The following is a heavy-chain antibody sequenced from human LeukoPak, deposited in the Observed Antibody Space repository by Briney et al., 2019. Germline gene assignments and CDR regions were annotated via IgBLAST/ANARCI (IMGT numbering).Heavy chain of an antibody. CDR1: GFTFSSYG. CDR3: AKDGYRYSSSWWQFDY. D-gene: IGHD6-13*01. V-gene: IGHV3-30*02. CDR2: IRYDGSNK. J-gene: IGHJ4*02. Sequence: PGGSLRLSCAASGFTFSSYGMHWVRQAPCKGLEWVAFIRYDGSNKYYADSVKGRFTISRDNSKNTLYLQMNSLRAEDTAVYYCAKDGYRYSSSWWQFDYWGQGTLVTVSS.